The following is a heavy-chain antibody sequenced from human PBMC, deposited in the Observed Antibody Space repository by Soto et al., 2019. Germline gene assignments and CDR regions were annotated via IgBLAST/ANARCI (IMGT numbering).Heavy chain of an antibody. CDR2: IIPIFGTA. CDR3: ASGGGKTYYYDSSGYADAFDI. CDR1: GCTFSSYA. D-gene: IGHD3-22*01. V-gene: IGHV1-69*13. Sequence: ASVKVSCKASGCTFSSYAISWVRQAPGQGLEWMGGIIPIFGTANYAQKFQGRVTITADESTSTAYMELSSLRSEDTAVYYCASGGGKTYYYDSSGYADAFDIWGQGTMVTVSS. J-gene: IGHJ3*02.